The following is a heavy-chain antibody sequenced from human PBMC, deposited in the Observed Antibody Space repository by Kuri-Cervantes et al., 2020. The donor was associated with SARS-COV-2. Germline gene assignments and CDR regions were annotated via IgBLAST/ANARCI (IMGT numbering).Heavy chain of an antibody. D-gene: IGHD6-13*01. Sequence: GESLKISCAASGFTFSSYAMSWVRQAPGKGLEWVSDISGIGGYTYYADFVKGRFTTSRDDSKNTLYVHMNNLRVDDTAVYYCVGHGSSSIWGQGTLVTVPS. J-gene: IGHJ4*02. CDR1: GFTFSSYA. CDR3: VGHGSSSI. CDR2: ISGIGGYT. V-gene: IGHV3-23*01.